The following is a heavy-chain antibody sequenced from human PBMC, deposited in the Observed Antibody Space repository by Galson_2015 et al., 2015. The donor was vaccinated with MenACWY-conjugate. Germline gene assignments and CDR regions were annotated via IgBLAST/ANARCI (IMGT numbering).Heavy chain of an antibody. CDR2: ISPYNGNT. V-gene: IGHV1-18*01. Sequence: SVKVSCKASAYTFINYGISWVRQAPGQGLEWMGWISPYNGNTNSAQKLQGRVTITTDTSTSTAYMELRSLRSDDTAVYYCARRNYGQAFDYWGQGTLVTVSS. CDR1: AYTFINYG. D-gene: IGHD3-16*01. J-gene: IGHJ4*02. CDR3: ARRNYGQAFDY.